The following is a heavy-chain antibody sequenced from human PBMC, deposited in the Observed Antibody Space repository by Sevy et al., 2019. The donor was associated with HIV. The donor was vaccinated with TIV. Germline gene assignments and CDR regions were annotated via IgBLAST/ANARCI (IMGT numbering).Heavy chain of an antibody. CDR1: GFTFDDYA. CDR2: IKSKTDGGTT. D-gene: IGHD5-18*01. J-gene: IGHJ3*02. V-gene: IGHV3-15*07. Sequence: GGSLRLSCAASGFTFDDYAMHWVRQAPGKGLEWVGRIKSKTDGGTTDYAAPVKGRFTISRDDSKNTLYLQMNSLKTEDTAVYYCTTDSGRTANSYSAERGADAFDIWGQGTMVTVSS. CDR3: TTDSGRTANSYSAERGADAFDI.